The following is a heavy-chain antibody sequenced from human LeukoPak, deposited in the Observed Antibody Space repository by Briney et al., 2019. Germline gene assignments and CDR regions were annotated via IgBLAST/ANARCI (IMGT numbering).Heavy chain of an antibody. Sequence: GGSLRLSCAASGFTFSSYSMNWVRQAPGKGLEWVGRIRSKTDGGTTDYAAPVKGRFTISRDDSKNTLYLQMNSLRAEDTAVYYCAKSVSIIVATTYLDYWGQGTLVTVSS. J-gene: IGHJ4*02. CDR2: IRSKTDGGTT. CDR1: GFTFSSYS. CDR3: AKSVSIIVATTYLDY. V-gene: IGHV3-15*01. D-gene: IGHD5-12*01.